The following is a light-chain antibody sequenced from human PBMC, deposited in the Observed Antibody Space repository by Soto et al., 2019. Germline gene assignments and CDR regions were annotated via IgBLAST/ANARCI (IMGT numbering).Light chain of an antibody. V-gene: IGKV3-20*01. CDR2: DAS. J-gene: IGKJ2*01. CDR1: QSVSSSY. CDR3: QQYGSSPPRYT. Sequence: EIVLTQSPGTLSLSPGERATLSYRASQSVSSSYLAWYQQKPGQAPRLLIYDASSRATGIPDRFSGSGSVTDFTLTISRLEPEDFAVYYCQQYGSSPPRYTFGQGTKLEIK.